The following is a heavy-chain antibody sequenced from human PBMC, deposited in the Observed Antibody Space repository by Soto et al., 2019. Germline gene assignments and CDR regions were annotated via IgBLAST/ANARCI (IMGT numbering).Heavy chain of an antibody. J-gene: IGHJ4*02. Sequence: LRISCAASGFTFSTHAVSWVRQAPGEGLEWVAAISGSGATTYYADSVKGRFTISRDNAKNSLYLQMNSLRAEDTAVYYCARDLASNKIPNYWGQGTLVTVSS. CDR2: ISGSGATT. V-gene: IGHV3-23*01. CDR1: GFTFSTHA. CDR3: ARDLASNKIPNY.